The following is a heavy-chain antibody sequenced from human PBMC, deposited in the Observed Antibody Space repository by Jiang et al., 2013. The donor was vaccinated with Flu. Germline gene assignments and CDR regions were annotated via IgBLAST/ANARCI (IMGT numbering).Heavy chain of an antibody. D-gene: IGHD3-22*01. CDR3: ARGHPDGMGYYCPFDY. CDR1: GSSISSGYY. J-gene: IGHJ4*02. V-gene: IGHV4-38-2*02. Sequence: PGLVNPSETLSLTCTVSGSSISSGYYWGWIRQPPGKGLEWIGTIYHSGSTNYNPSLKSRGTISVDTSKNQFSLKLRSVTAADTAVYYCARGHPDGMGYYCPFDYWGQGTLVTVSS. CDR2: IYHSGST.